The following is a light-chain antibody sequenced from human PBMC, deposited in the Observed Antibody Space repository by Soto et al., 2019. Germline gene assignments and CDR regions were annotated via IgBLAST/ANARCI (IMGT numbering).Light chain of an antibody. CDR2: NTN. J-gene: IGLJ3*02. CDR1: SGSVSTNYF. CDR3: VLYMGNGISV. V-gene: IGLV8-61*01. Sequence: QTVVTQEPSFSVSPGRTVTLTCGLSSGSVSTNYFPSWYQQTPGQAPRTLIYNTNTRSSGVPDRFSGSILGDKAALTITGAQADDESDYYCVLYMGNGISVFGGGTKLTVL.